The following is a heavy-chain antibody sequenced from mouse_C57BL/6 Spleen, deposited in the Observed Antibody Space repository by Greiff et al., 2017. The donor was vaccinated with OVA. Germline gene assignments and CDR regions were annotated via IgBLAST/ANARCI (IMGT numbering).Heavy chain of an antibody. CDR3: ARFSNYGQYFDY. V-gene: IGHV1-55*01. J-gene: IGHJ2*01. CDR1: GYTFTSYW. D-gene: IGHD2-5*01. Sequence: QVQLQQPGAELVKPGASVKMSCKASGYTFTSYWITWVKQRPGQGLEWIGDIYPGSGSTNYNEKFKSKATLTVDTSSSTAYMQLSSLTSEDSAVYYCARFSNYGQYFDYWGQGTTLTVSS. CDR2: IYPGSGST.